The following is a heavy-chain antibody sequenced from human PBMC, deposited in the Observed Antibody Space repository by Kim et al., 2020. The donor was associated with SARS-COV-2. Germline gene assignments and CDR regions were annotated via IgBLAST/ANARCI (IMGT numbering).Heavy chain of an antibody. CDR2: GVCT. J-gene: IGHJ4*02. D-gene: IGHD6-13*01. Sequence: GVCTSCEESLKRRLTMSRDNSTNEVYLQMGSLRAEDTAIYYCANPRQPDYWGQGTLVTVSS. CDR3: ANPRQPDY. V-gene: IGHV3-23*01.